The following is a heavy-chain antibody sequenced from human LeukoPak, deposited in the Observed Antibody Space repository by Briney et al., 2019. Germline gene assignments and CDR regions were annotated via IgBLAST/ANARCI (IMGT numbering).Heavy chain of an antibody. CDR1: GGSISSSY. D-gene: IGHD3-3*01. Sequence: SETLSLTCTVSGGSISSSYWSRIRQPPGKGLEWIGEINHSGSTNYNPSLKSRVTISVDTSKNQFSLKLSSVTAADTAVYYCARGRSIFGPWGQGTLVTVSS. V-gene: IGHV4-34*01. CDR2: INHSGST. CDR3: ARGRSIFGP. J-gene: IGHJ4*02.